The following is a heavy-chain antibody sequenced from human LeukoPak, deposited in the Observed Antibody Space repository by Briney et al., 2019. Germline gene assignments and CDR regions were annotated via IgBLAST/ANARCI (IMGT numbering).Heavy chain of an antibody. Sequence: SETLSLTCAVYGGSFSGYYWSWIRQPPGKGLEWIGEINHSGSTNYNPSLKSRVTISVDTSKNQFSLKLSSVTAADTAVYYCARVQGYYYDSSGYSPHFDYWGQGTLVTVSS. CDR2: INHSGST. V-gene: IGHV4-34*01. CDR1: GGSFSGYY. CDR3: ARVQGYYYDSSGYSPHFDY. J-gene: IGHJ4*02. D-gene: IGHD3-22*01.